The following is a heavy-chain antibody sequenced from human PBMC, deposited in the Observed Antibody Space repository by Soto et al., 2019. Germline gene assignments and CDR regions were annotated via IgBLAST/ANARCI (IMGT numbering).Heavy chain of an antibody. V-gene: IGHV1-2*02. D-gene: IGHD3-3*01. J-gene: IGHJ3*02. CDR2: INPATGAA. CDR3: ALGGGVGVAGSAAFDM. Sequence: QLHLVQSGAVVKKPGASVTVSCSASGYPVTAYYMHWVRQAPGRGLEWMGGINPATGAAKYTQTFQGRVPMTRDSAPSTVFMELCCLAFEDSAGFYLALGGGVGVAGSAAFDMWGQGTLVTVSS. CDR1: GYPVTAYY.